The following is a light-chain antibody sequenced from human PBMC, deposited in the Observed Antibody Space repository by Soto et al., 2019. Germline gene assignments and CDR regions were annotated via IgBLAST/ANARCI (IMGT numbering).Light chain of an antibody. CDR1: QSVSSTY. CDR3: QQYSNWPRT. J-gene: IGKJ1*01. CDR2: DAS. V-gene: IGKV3-20*01. Sequence: EIVLTQSPGTLSLSPGERATLSCRASQSVSSTYLAWYQQKPGQAPRLLIYDASSRATGIPDRFSGSGSGTDFTLTISSLQSEDFAVYYCQQYSNWPRTFGQGTKVDI.